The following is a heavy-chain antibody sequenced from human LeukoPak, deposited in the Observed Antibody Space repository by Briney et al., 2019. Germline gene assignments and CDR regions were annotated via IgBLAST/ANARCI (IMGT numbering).Heavy chain of an antibody. Sequence: PGGSLRLSCAASGFTFSSYAVRWVRQAPGKGLEWVSAISGSGGSTYYADSVKGRFTISRDNSKNTLYLQMNSLRAEDTAVYYCARRGAAGTYYFDYWGQGTLVTVSS. V-gene: IGHV3-23*01. J-gene: IGHJ4*02. CDR3: ARRGAAGTYYFDY. D-gene: IGHD6-13*01. CDR1: GFTFSSYA. CDR2: ISGSGGST.